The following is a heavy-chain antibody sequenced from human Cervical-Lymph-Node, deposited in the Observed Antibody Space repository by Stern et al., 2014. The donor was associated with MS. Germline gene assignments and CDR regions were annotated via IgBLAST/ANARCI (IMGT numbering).Heavy chain of an antibody. CDR3: ARGYTTSSGRPDY. Sequence: VQLVESGPGLVKPSETLSLTCTVSGGSTSSYYWSWIRQPPGKGLEWIGYISSSGGTKYNPSLKSRVTISVETSKNQFALNLRPVTAADAAVYYCARGYTTSSGRPDYWGQGTLVTVST. CDR2: ISSSGGT. V-gene: IGHV4-59*08. D-gene: IGHD6-6*01. CDR1: GGSTSSYY. J-gene: IGHJ4*02.